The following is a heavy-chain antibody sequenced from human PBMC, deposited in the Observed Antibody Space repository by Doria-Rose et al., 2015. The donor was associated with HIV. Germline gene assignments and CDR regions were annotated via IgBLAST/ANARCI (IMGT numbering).Heavy chain of an antibody. CDR3: ARIKSSRWYHKYYFDF. D-gene: IGHD6-13*01. J-gene: IGHJ4*02. Sequence: QVTLKESGPVLVKPTETLTLTCTVSGVSLSSPGMGVSWIRQHPGKALEWLANIFSDDERSYKPSLKSRLTISRGTSKGQVVLTMTDMDPVDTATYYCARIKSSRWYHKYYFDFWGQGTLVIVSA. V-gene: IGHV2-26*01. CDR2: IFSDDER. CDR1: GVSLSSPGMG.